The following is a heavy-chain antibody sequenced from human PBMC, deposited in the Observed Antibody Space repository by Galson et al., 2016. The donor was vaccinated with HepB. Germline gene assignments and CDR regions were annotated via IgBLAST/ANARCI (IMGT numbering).Heavy chain of an antibody. CDR3: AKGRNFYDNSGYFAD. CDR1: GSTFSINS. V-gene: IGHV3-21*01. Sequence: SLRLSCAASGSTFSINSMSWVRQAPGKGLEWIAAIASSSSYIYYRDSVKGRFTISRDNAKNSLYLQMDSLRAEDTAVYYCAKGRNFYDNSGYFADWGQGTLVTVSS. J-gene: IGHJ4*02. CDR2: IASSSSYI. D-gene: IGHD3-22*01.